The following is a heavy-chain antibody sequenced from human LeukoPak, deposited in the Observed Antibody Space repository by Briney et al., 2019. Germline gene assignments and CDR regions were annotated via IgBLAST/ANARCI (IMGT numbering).Heavy chain of an antibody. CDR2: ISGYTGDT. J-gene: IGHJ3*01. CDR1: GYTFPNYD. CDR3: ARAGYCGDGGCRGGSAFDV. D-gene: IGHD2-15*01. Sequence: ASVKVSCKTSGYTFPNYDIYWVRQAPGQGLECMGWISGYTGDTKYAQILQGRFTVTTDTSTSTAYMELRSLTYDDTAVYYCARAGYCGDGGCRGGSAFDVWGQGTMVTVTS. V-gene: IGHV1-18*01.